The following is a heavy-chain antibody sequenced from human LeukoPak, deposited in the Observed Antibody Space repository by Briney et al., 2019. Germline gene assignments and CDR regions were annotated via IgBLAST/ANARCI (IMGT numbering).Heavy chain of an antibody. CDR2: IYYNGST. D-gene: IGHD3-10*01. Sequence: KGLEWIGYIYYNGSTYYNPSLKSRVTISVDTSKNQFSLKLSSVTAADTAVYYCARRTYYYGSGDWDWGQGTLVTVSS. J-gene: IGHJ4*02. CDR3: ARRTYYYGSGDWD. V-gene: IGHV4-31*02.